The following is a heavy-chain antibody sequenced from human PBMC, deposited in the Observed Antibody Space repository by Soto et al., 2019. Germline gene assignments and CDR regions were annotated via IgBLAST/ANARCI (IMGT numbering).Heavy chain of an antibody. CDR1: GYTFTGYY. J-gene: IGHJ6*02. D-gene: IGHD3-22*01. CDR2: IKPNSGGT. V-gene: IGHV1-2*02. CDR3: ARVRTMIYGMDV. Sequence: ACVKVSCKASGYTFTGYYMHWVIPAPGQGLAWMGWIKPNSGGTNYAQMFQGRVTMTRDTSISTAYMELSRLRSDDTAVYYCARVRTMIYGMDVWGQGTTVTVSS.